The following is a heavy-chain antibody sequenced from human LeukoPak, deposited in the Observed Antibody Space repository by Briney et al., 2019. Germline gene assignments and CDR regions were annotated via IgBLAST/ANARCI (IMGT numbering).Heavy chain of an antibody. CDR1: GFSLTSHF. CDR2: ISDSGDTT. V-gene: IGHV3-23*01. J-gene: IGHJ4*02. Sequence: GGSLRLSCAASGFSLTSHFMTWVRKTPGKGLEWVAGISDSGDTTYHADSVKGRFTISRDNSKNTLYLQMNSLRAEDTALYYYARVPGSYYVDFDYWGQGTLVTVSS. D-gene: IGHD3-10*01. CDR3: ARVPGSYYVDFDY.